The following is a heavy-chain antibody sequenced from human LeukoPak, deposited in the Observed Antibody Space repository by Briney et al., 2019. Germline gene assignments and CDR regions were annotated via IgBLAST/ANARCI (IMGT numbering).Heavy chain of an antibody. CDR1: GGSFSGYY. D-gene: IGHD2-15*01. V-gene: IGHV4-34*01. CDR3: ARGDPSRHCSGGSCYSVELWFDY. CDR2: INHSGST. J-gene: IGHJ4*02. Sequence: SETLSLTCSVYGGSFSGYYWSWIRQSPGKGLEWIGEINHSGSTNYNPSLKSRVTISVDTSKNQFSLKLRSVTAADTAVYYCARGDPSRHCSGGSCYSVELWFDYWGQGTLVTVSS.